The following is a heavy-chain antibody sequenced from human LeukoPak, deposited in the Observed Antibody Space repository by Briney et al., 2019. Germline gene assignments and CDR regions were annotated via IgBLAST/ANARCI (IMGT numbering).Heavy chain of an antibody. CDR3: ARCYYDSSGYPNDYYYYYGMDV. V-gene: IGHV3-23*01. CDR2: ISGSGGST. J-gene: IGHJ6*02. Sequence: PGGSLRLSCAASGFTFSSYAMSWVRQAPGKGLEWVSAISGSGGSTYYADSVKGRFTISRDNSKNTLYLQMNSLRAEDTAVYYCARCYYDSSGYPNDYYYYYGMDVWGQGTTVTVSS. D-gene: IGHD3-22*01. CDR1: GFTFSSYA.